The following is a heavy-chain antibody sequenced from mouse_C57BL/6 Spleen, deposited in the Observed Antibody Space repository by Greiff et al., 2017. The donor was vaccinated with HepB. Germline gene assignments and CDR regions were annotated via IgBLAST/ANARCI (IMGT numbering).Heavy chain of an antibody. J-gene: IGHJ2*02. CDR3: ARAFYYSNLWGFFDY. D-gene: IGHD2-5*01. CDR2: IYPRSGNT. V-gene: IGHV1-81*01. Sequence: VQLQESGAELARPGASVKLSCKASGYTFTSYGISWVKQRTGQGLEWIGEIYPRSGNTYYNEKFKGKATLTADKSSSTAYMELRSLTSEDSAVYFWARAFYYSNLWGFFDYWGQVTSLTVSS. CDR1: GYTFTSYG.